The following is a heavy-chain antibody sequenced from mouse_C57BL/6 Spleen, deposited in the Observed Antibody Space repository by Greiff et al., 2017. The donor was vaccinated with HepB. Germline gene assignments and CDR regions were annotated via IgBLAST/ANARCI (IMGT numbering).Heavy chain of an antibody. CDR2: INPNNGGT. CDR3: AEGGYYGNFY. CDR1: GYTFTDYY. D-gene: IGHD2-1*01. J-gene: IGHJ3*01. Sequence: EVQLQQSGPELVKPGASVKISCKASGYTFTDYYMNWVKQSHGKSLEWIGDINPNNGGTSYNQKFKGKATLTVDKSSSTAYMELRSLTSEDSAVYYCAEGGYYGNFYWGQGTLVTVSA. V-gene: IGHV1-26*01.